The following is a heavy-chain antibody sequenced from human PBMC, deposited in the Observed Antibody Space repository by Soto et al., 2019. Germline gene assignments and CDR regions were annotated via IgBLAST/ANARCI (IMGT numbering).Heavy chain of an antibody. Sequence: SETLSLTCTVCGGSISSYYWGCIRQSPGNGLEWIGYIYYSGRTNYNPSLKSRVTISVDTSKNQFSLKLSSVTAADTAVYYCARHGVLDGSGTYYNPYYMDVWGKGTTVTVSS. CDR1: GGSISSYY. J-gene: IGHJ6*03. D-gene: IGHD3-10*01. CDR2: IYYSGRT. CDR3: ARHGVLDGSGTYYNPYYMDV. V-gene: IGHV4-59*08.